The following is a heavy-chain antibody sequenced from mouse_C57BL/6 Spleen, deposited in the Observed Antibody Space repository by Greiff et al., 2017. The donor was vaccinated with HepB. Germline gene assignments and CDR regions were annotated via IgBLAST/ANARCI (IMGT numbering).Heavy chain of an antibody. CDR2: IYPGSGST. D-gene: IGHD2-3*01. V-gene: IGHV1-55*01. CDR3: ARTDGWNYYAMDY. CDR1: GYTFTSYW. J-gene: IGHJ4*01. Sequence: QVQLKQPGAELVKPGASVKMSCKASGYTFTSYWITWVKQRPGQGLEWIGDIYPGSGSTNYNEKFKSKATLTVDTSSSTAYMQLSSLTSEDSAVYYCARTDGWNYYAMDYWGQGTSVTVSS.